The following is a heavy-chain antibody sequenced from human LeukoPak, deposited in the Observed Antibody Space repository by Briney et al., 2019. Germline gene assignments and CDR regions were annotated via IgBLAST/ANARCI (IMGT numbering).Heavy chain of an antibody. J-gene: IGHJ5*02. CDR2: ISAYNGNT. CDR3: ARCAAARTYNWFDP. V-gene: IGHV1-18*01. Sequence: ASVKVSCKASGYTFTSYGISWVRQAPGQGLEWMGWISAYNGNTNYAQKLQGSVTMTTDTSTSTAYMELRSLRSDDTAVYYCARCAAARTYNWFDPWGQGTLVTVSS. D-gene: IGHD6-13*01. CDR1: GYTFTSYG.